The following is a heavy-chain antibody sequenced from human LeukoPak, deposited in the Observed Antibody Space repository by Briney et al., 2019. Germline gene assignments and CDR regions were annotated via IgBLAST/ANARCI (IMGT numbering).Heavy chain of an antibody. V-gene: IGHV3-21*01. CDR3: ARDLGSDGSGSYYPTFDY. J-gene: IGHJ4*02. Sequence: PGGSLRLSCAASGFTFSSYSVNWVRQAPGKGLEWVSSISSSSSYIYYADSVKGRFTISRDNAKNSLYLQMNSLRAEDTAVYYCARDLGSDGSGSYYPTFDYWGQGTLVTVSS. CDR1: GFTFSSYS. CDR2: ISSSSSYI. D-gene: IGHD3-10*01.